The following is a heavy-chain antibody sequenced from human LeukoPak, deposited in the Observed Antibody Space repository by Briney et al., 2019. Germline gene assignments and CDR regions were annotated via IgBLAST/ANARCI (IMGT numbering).Heavy chain of an antibody. CDR3: AGDGRGISAAGSPYGMDV. CDR1: GFTFSSYS. Sequence: GGSLRLSCAASGFTFSSYSMNWVRQAPGKGLEWVSSISSSSSYIYYADSVKGRFTISRDNAKNSLYLQMNSLRAEDTAVFYCAGDGRGISAAGSPYGMDVWGQGTTVTVSS. J-gene: IGHJ6*02. D-gene: IGHD6-13*01. CDR2: ISSSSSYI. V-gene: IGHV3-21*01.